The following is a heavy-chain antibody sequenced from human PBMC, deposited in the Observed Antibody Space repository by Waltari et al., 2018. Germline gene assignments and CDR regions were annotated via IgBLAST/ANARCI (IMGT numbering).Heavy chain of an antibody. CDR3: ARVGYYDSSGYFEY. D-gene: IGHD3-22*01. Sequence: VQLQESGPGLVKPSGTLSLPCTVSGGPLAYYYWNWIRQAPGKGLEWLGYIYYSGSTKHNPSLKSRVSMSVDTSQNRFSLKLNAVTAADTAVYYCARVGYYDSSGYFEYLGQGTLVTVSS. CDR1: GGPLAYYY. J-gene: IGHJ4*02. V-gene: IGHV4-59*01. CDR2: IYYSGST.